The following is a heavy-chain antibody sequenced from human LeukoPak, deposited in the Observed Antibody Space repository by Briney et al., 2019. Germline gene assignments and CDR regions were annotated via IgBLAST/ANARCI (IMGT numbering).Heavy chain of an antibody. D-gene: IGHD1-1*01. J-gene: IGHJ4*02. CDR1: GFTFSNYA. CDR2: ISYDGSSK. Sequence: GGSLRLSCVASGFTFSNYAMHWVRQAPGKGLEWMALISYDGSSKDYADSVKGRFTISRDNSKNTLYLQMNSLRAEDTAVYYCARTGNPPTGDYWGQGTLVTVSS. CDR3: ARTGNPPTGDY. V-gene: IGHV3-30*04.